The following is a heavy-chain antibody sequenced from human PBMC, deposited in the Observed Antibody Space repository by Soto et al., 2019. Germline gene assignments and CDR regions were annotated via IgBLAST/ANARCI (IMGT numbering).Heavy chain of an antibody. CDR2: ISGSGGST. V-gene: IGHV3-23*01. D-gene: IGHD3-22*01. CDR3: AKQNYYDSSGYYTLDY. J-gene: IGHJ4*02. Sequence: GGSLRLSCAASGFTFSSYAMSWVRQAPGKGLEWVSAISGSGGSTYYADSVKGRFTISRDNSKNTLYLQMNSLRAEDKAVYYCAKQNYYDSSGYYTLDYWGQGNLVTVSS. CDR1: GFTFSSYA.